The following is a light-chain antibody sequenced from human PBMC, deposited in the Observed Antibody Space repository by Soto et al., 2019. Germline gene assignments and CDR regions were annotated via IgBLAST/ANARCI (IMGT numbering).Light chain of an antibody. V-gene: IGKV3-15*01. Sequence: EIVMTQSPATLSVSPGERATLSCRASQSVSSNLAWYQQKPGQAPRLLIYGASTRATGIPARFSGSGSGTDFTLTISRLESEDFAVYFCQQYGSSPLTFGGGTKVEIK. CDR2: GAS. J-gene: IGKJ4*01. CDR1: QSVSSN. CDR3: QQYGSSPLT.